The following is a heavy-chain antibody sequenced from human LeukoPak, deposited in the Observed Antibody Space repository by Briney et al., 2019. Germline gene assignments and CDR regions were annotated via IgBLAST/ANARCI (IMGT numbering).Heavy chain of an antibody. Sequence: ASVKVSCKASGYTFTSYDINWVRQATGQGLEWMGWMNPDSGNTAYAEKFQGRVTMTRNTSISTAYMELSSLRSDDTAVYYCAREGPATPGSGGHYCGLDVWGLGTTVTVSS. CDR1: GYTFTSYD. CDR3: AREGPATPGSGGHYCGLDV. CDR2: MNPDSGNT. D-gene: IGHD2-15*01. V-gene: IGHV1-8*01. J-gene: IGHJ6*02.